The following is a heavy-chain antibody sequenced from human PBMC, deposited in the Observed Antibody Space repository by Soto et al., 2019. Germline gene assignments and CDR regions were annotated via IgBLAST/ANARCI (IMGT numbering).Heavy chain of an antibody. V-gene: IGHV3-74*01. CDR2: INSDGSST. CDR1: GFTFSTFW. J-gene: IGHJ4*02. Sequence: EVQLVESGGGLVQPERSLRLSCEASGFTFSTFWMHWVRQAPGKGLVWVSRINSDGSSTNYADSVKGRVTISIDNAKNMLYLQMNSLRAVDTAVYYCARDFEYWGEGTLVTVSS. CDR3: ARDFEY.